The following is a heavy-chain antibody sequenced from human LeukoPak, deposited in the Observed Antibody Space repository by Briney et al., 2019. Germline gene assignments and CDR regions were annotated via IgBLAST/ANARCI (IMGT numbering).Heavy chain of an antibody. CDR2: INHSGST. Sequence: SETLSLTCAVYGGSFSGYYWSWIRQPPGKGLEWIGEINHSGSTNYNPSLKSRVTISVDTSKNQFSLKLSSVTAADTAVYYCARTPGGYYDSSGYYDYWGQGTLVTVSS. D-gene: IGHD3-22*01. CDR3: ARTPGGYYDSSGYYDY. J-gene: IGHJ4*02. V-gene: IGHV4-34*01. CDR1: GGSFSGYY.